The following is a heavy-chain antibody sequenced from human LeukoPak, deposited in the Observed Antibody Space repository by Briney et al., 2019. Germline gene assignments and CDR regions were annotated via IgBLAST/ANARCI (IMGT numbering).Heavy chain of an antibody. CDR3: ARWPPYYFDY. CDR1: GGSISSGGYY. Sequence: PSETLSLTSTVSGGSISSGGYYWSWIRQPPGKGLEWIGYIYHSGSTYYNPSLKSRVTISVDRSKNQFSLKLSSVTAADTAVYYCARWPPYYFDYWGQGTLVTVSS. CDR2: IYHSGST. J-gene: IGHJ4*02. V-gene: IGHV4-30-2*01.